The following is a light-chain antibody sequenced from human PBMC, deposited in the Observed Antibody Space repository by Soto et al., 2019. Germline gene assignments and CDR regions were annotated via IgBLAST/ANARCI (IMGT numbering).Light chain of an antibody. CDR3: QQYNNWPRT. V-gene: IGKV3-15*01. CDR1: QSVSSK. J-gene: IGKJ1*01. Sequence: ETVMTQSPATLSLSPGERATLSSRASQSVSSKLVWYQQKPGQAPRLLIYGASTRATGIPARFSGSGSGTEFTLTINSVQSEDFAVYCCQQYNNWPRTFGQGTKVDIK. CDR2: GAS.